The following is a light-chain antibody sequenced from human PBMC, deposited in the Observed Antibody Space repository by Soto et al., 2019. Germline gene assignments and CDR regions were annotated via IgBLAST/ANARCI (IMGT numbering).Light chain of an antibody. CDR1: SSDVGGYNY. Sequence: ALTQPASVSGSPGQSITISCTGTSSDVGGYNYVSWCQQHPGKAPKLMIYEVSNRPSGVSNRFSGSKSGNTASLTISGLQAEDEAAYYCSSYTSSSTLVFGTGTKVTVL. CDR3: SSYTSSSTLV. J-gene: IGLJ1*01. CDR2: EVS. V-gene: IGLV2-14*01.